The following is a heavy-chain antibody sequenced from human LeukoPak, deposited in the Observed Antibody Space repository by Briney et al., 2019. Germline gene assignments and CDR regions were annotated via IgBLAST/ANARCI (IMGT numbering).Heavy chain of an antibody. V-gene: IGHV4-4*07. CDR2: IYTSGST. J-gene: IGHJ4*02. CDR3: ASYTSAGAYYDF. CDR1: GGSISSYY. Sequence: SETLSLTCTVSGGSISSYYWSWIRRPAGKGLEWIGRIYTSGSTNYNPSLKSRVTMSVDTSKNQFSLKMSSVTAADTAVYYCASYTSAGAYYDFWGQGTLVTVSS. D-gene: IGHD4-11*01.